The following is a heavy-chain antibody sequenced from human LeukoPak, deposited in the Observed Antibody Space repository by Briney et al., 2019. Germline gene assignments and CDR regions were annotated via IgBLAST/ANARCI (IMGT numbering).Heavy chain of an antibody. Sequence: GESLKISCAASGFTFSSYGMHWVRQAPGKGLEWVAVIWYDGSNKYYADSVKGRFTISRDNSKNTLYLQMNSLRAEDTAVYYCAKDADSSGSVDYWGQGTLVTVSS. V-gene: IGHV3-33*06. CDR2: IWYDGSNK. D-gene: IGHD3-22*01. CDR3: AKDADSSGSVDY. CDR1: GFTFSSYG. J-gene: IGHJ4*02.